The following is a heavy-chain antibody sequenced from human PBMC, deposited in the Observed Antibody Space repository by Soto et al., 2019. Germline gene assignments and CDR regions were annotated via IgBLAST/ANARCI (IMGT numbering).Heavy chain of an antibody. CDR1: GYTFTSYG. D-gene: IGHD3-16*01. Sequence: QVQLVQSGAEVKKPGASVKVSCKASGYTFTSYGISWVRQAPGQGLEWMGWINPYNGNTNYAQKLQGRVTMTTDTPRNAAYMEMRSLRSDDQAVYYCARECFGIDYWGQGTLVTVSS. J-gene: IGHJ4*02. V-gene: IGHV1-18*01. CDR2: INPYNGNT. CDR3: ARECFGIDY.